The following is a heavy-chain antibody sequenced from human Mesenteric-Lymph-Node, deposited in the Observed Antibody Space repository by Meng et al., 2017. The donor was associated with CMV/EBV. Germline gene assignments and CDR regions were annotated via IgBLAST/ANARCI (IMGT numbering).Heavy chain of an antibody. CDR2: VYDTGST. D-gene: IGHD3-22*01. Sequence: SETLSLTCPVSGGPISSSTFYRGWIRQPPGKGVEWIGSVYDTGSTYYSASLKSRATILVDTSRNHFSLKPKSMTAAGTAVYHCVRDVGRGLSWGQGTLVTVSS. CDR3: VRDVGRGLS. J-gene: IGHJ5*02. V-gene: IGHV4-39*07. CDR1: GGPISSSTFY.